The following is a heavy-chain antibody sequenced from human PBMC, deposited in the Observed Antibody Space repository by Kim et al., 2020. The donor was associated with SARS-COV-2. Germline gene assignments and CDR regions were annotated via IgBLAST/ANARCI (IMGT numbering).Heavy chain of an antibody. CDR1: GYSFTSYW. CDR2: IDPSDSYT. D-gene: IGHD1-26*01. J-gene: IGHJ2*01. CDR3: ARLDSGSYYETRYFDL. V-gene: IGHV5-10-1*01. Sequence: GESLKISCKGSGYSFTSYWISWVRLMPGKGLEWMGRIDPSDSYTNYSPSFQGHVTISADKSISTAYLQWSSLKASDTAMYYCARLDSGSYYETRYFDLWGRGTLVTVSS.